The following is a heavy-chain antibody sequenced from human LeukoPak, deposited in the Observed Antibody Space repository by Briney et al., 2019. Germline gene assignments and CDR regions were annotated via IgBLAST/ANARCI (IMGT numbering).Heavy chain of an antibody. V-gene: IGHV3-74*03. Sequence: PGGSLRLSCAASGFTFSSHWMHWVRQAPGKGLVWVSRINGDGSNTTYADSVKGRFTISRDNAKNSLYLQMNSLRAEDTAVYYCARDSSGLIDYWGQGTLVTVSS. CDR2: INGDGSNT. D-gene: IGHD3-3*01. CDR1: GFTFSSHW. J-gene: IGHJ4*02. CDR3: ARDSSGLIDY.